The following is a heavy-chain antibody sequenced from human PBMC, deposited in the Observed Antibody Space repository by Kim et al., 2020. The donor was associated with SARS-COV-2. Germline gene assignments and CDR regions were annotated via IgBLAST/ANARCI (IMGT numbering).Heavy chain of an antibody. D-gene: IGHD3-10*01. J-gene: IGHJ4*02. Sequence: VKGRFTISRDNSKNTLYLQMNSLRAEDTAVYYCAKDQRLLWFGELLYSDYWGQGTLVTVSS. CDR3: AKDQRLLWFGELLYSDY. V-gene: IGHV3-23*01.